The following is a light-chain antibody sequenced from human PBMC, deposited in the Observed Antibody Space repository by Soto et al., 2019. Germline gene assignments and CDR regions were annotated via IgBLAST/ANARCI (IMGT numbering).Light chain of an antibody. J-gene: IGKJ1*01. V-gene: IGKV1-5*01. CDR2: DAS. CDR1: QSISSW. Sequence: DVQMTQSPSTLSAFVGDRVTITCRASQSISSWLAWYQQQPGKAPKVLIYDASSLESGVPSRFSGSGSGTEFTLTISSLQPDDFASDYCQQYNNYWTFGQGTKVEIK. CDR3: QQYNNYWT.